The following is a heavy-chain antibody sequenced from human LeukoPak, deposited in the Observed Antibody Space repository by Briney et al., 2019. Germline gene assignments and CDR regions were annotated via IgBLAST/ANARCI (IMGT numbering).Heavy chain of an antibody. D-gene: IGHD2-15*01. V-gene: IGHV3-21*01. J-gene: IGHJ4*02. CDR1: GFTFSSYS. CDR3: ARGFWYCSGGSCYSAFFDY. CDR2: ISSSSSYI. Sequence: GGSLRLSRAASGFTFSSYSMNWVRQAPGKGLEWVSSISSSSSYIYYADSVKGRFTISRDNAKNSLYLQMNSLRAEDTAVYYCARGFWYCSGGSCYSAFFDYWGQGTLVTVSS.